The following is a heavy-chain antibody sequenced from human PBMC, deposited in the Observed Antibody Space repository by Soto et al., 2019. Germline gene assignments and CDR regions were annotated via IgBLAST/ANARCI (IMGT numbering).Heavy chain of an antibody. CDR1: GFTFSNYA. D-gene: IGHD5-12*01. CDR2: ISSSSGST. J-gene: IGHJ4*02. Sequence: EVQLLESGGGLVQPGGSLRLSCAASGFTFSNYAMNWVRQAPGKGLEWVSTISSSSGSTYYADSVKGRFTISRDNSKNFLYLQMNSLRSDDTDVYYCAKVGSERYSGQHSDYWGQGTLVTISS. CDR3: AKVGSERYSGQHSDY. V-gene: IGHV3-23*01.